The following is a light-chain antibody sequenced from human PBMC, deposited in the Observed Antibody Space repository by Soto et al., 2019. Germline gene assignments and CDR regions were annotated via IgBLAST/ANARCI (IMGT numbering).Light chain of an antibody. J-gene: IGKJ1*01. Sequence: EIVLTQSPGTVSLSPGERATLSCRASQTISSTYLAWCQQKPGQAPRLLIYGASTRATGIPDRFSGSGSGTNFTITISGPQSEGVAVYHCQVYNSVWPFGEGTKVDIK. V-gene: IGKV3-20*01. CDR1: QTISSTY. CDR2: GAS. CDR3: QVYNSVWP.